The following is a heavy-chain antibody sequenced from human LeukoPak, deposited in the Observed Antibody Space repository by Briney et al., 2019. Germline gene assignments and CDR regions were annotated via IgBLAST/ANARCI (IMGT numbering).Heavy chain of an antibody. V-gene: IGHV1-46*01. Sequence: ASVKVSCKASGYTFTGYYMHWVRQAPGQGLEWMGIINPSGGSTSYAQKFQGRVTMTRDTSTSTVYMELSSLRSEDTAVYYCARDRNYYDSSGYYSMPDAFDIWGQGTMVTVSS. J-gene: IGHJ3*02. CDR3: ARDRNYYDSSGYYSMPDAFDI. CDR2: INPSGGST. CDR1: GYTFTGYY. D-gene: IGHD3-22*01.